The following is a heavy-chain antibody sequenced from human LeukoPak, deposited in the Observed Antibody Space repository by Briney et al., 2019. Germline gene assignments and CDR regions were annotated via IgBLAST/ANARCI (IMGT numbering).Heavy chain of an antibody. CDR3: ARDNWGPDY. CDR2: ISSSSSTI. CDR1: GFTFSTYS. J-gene: IGHJ4*02. D-gene: IGHD7-27*01. Sequence: PGGSLRLSRAASGFTFSTYSMKWVRQAPGKGLEWVSYISSSSSTIYYADSVRGRFTISRDNAKNSLYLQMNSLRAEDTAVYYCARDNWGPDYWGQGILVTVSS. V-gene: IGHV3-48*04.